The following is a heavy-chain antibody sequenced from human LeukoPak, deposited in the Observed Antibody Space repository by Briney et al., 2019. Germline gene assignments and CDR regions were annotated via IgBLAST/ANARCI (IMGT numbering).Heavy chain of an antibody. D-gene: IGHD3-3*01. CDR3: SIYEV. CDR2: INPNTGDT. CDR1: GYIFTNYY. V-gene: IGHV1-2*02. J-gene: IGHJ3*01. Sequence: ASMTLSCKASGYIFTNYYMNWVRQAPGQGLEWMGWINPNTGDTNYAPKFQGRVTMTRDTSISTAYMELSRLKYDDTAMYYCSIYEVWGQGTMVTISS.